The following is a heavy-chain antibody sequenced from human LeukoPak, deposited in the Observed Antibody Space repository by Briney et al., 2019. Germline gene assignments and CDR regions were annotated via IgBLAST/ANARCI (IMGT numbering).Heavy chain of an antibody. J-gene: IGHJ6*03. CDR2: IYTSGST. CDR1: GGSISSSSYY. Sequence: SETLSLTCTVSGGSISSSSYYWSWIRQPAGKGLEWIGRIYTSGSTNYNPSLKSRVTISVDTSKNQFSLKLSSVTAADTAVYYCAREVVPAAMTYYYYYYMDVWGKGTTVTVSS. V-gene: IGHV4-61*02. CDR3: AREVVPAAMTYYYYYYMDV. D-gene: IGHD2-2*01.